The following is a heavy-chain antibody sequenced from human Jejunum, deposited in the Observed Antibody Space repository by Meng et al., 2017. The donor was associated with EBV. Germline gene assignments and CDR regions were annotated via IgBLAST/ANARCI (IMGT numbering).Heavy chain of an antibody. CDR2: IIPVFGTA. Sequence: QVELVQSGAEVKKPGSSVKLSCKASGDTFTSHGVGWGRLAPGQGPEWLGGIIPVFGTANYPLRFQDRVTITADKSTNTGYMELGGLRSDDTAVYYCARLFCGDDCFSTYYFDSWGQGTLVTVSS. D-gene: IGHD2-21*01. V-gene: IGHV1-69*06. CDR3: ARLFCGDDCFSTYYFDS. CDR1: GDTFTSHG. J-gene: IGHJ4*02.